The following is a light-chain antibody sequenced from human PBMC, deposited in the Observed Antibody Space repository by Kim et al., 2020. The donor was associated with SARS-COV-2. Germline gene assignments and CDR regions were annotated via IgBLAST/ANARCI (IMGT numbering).Light chain of an antibody. J-gene: IGKJ4*01. CDR3: QQYRT. V-gene: IGKV1-33*01. Sequence: DIQMTQSPSSLSAPVGDRVTITCQASQDISNYLNWYQQKPGKAPKLLIYDASNLETGVPSRFSGSGSGTDFTFTISRLQPEDIATYYCQQYRTFGGETKLDI. CDR1: QDISNY. CDR2: DAS.